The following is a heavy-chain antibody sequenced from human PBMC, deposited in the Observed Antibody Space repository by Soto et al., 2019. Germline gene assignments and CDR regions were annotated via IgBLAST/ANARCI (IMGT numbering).Heavy chain of an antibody. CDR1: GFTVSSNY. CDR2: IYSDGNT. D-gene: IGHD5-18*01. V-gene: IGHV3-53*01. J-gene: IGHJ4*02. CDR3: AREGNSYGPFDY. Sequence: GGSLRLSCAASGFTVSSNYMSWVRQAPGKGLEWVSVIYSDGNTYYADSVRGRFTISRDNSKNTLYLQMNSLRAEDTAVYYCAREGNSYGPFDYWGQGTLVTVSS.